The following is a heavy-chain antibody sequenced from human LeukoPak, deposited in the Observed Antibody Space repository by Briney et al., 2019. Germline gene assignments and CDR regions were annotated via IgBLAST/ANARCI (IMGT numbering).Heavy chain of an antibody. CDR3: TRAEGLGPGAHFDQ. J-gene: IGHJ4*02. CDR1: GFSFSRFY. V-gene: IGHV3-11*01. Sequence: GGSLRLSCAASGFSFSRFYMSWVRQTPGKALEWISYIPTSGISVQYADSVRGRFTASRDDAMNSLHLQMDSLRVEDTAVYYCTRAEGLGPGAHFDQWGQGALIIVSS. CDR2: IPTSGISV.